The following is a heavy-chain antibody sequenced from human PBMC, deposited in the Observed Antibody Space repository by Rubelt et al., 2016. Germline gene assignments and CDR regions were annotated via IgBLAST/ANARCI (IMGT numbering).Heavy chain of an antibody. Sequence: QLQLQESGPGPVKPSETLSLTCTVSGGSISSSSYYWGWIRQPPGKGLEWIGSIYYSGSTYYNPSLKSRVTISVDTSKNQFPLKLSSVTAADTAVYYCARLSSGWYYFDYWGQGTLVTVSS. J-gene: IGHJ4*02. CDR3: ARLSSGWYYFDY. CDR1: GGSISSSSYY. V-gene: IGHV4-39*01. D-gene: IGHD6-19*01. CDR2: IYYSGST.